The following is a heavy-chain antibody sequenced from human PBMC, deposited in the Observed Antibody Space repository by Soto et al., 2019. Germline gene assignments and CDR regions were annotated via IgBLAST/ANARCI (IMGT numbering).Heavy chain of an antibody. CDR3: ARPTRYYYDSSGQSAWFDP. CDR2: IIPIFGTA. J-gene: IGHJ5*02. V-gene: IGHV1-69*13. Sequence: ASVKVSCKASGYTFTSYYMNWVRQAPGQGLEWMGGIIPIFGTANYAQKFQGRVTITADESTSTAYMELSSLRSEDTAVYYCARPTRYYYDSSGQSAWFDPWGQGTLVTVSS. CDR1: GYTFTSYY. D-gene: IGHD3-22*01.